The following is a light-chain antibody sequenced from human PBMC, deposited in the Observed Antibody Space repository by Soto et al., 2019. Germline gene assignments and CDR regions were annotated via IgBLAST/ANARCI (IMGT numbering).Light chain of an antibody. CDR2: AAS. J-gene: IGKJ1*01. V-gene: IGKV1-39*01. CDR1: QNIGSF. CDR3: XXXXXXXWX. Sequence: DIQMTQSPSSLSASIGDRVTITCRASQNIGSFLSWYQQKPGKAPTLLIYAASNLQSGVPSRFRGSRSGTEFTLTVSSLQPEDFATXXXXXXXXXXWXFGQGTKVDIK.